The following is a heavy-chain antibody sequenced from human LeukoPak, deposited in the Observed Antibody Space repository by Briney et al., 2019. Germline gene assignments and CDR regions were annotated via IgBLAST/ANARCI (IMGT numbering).Heavy chain of an antibody. Sequence: SQTLSLTCAISGASIASGNYHWDWIRQPAGKRPEYIGRIPAGGRTNYNPSLKSRLTISMDTSKNHVSLRLTSVTAADTAVYYCTRGGHDYGGSFDPWGQGILVTVSS. CDR2: IPAGGRT. D-gene: IGHD4-23*01. V-gene: IGHV4-61*02. J-gene: IGHJ5*02. CDR1: GASIASGNYH. CDR3: TRGGHDYGGSFDP.